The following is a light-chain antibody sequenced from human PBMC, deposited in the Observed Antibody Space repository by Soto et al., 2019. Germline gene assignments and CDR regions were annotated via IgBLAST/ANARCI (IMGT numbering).Light chain of an antibody. V-gene: IGKV1D-12*01. CDR3: QKVKTLNLT. J-gene: IGKJ4*01. CDR2: AAS. CDR1: QGISTW. Sequence: DIQITQSPSSVSASVGDRVTIACLSSQGISTWLSWYQQKPGKAPKLLIYAASTLQTGVPSRFSGSGSGKEFTITIRSLQPEDFETYYCQKVKTLNLTFGGGNKVDIK.